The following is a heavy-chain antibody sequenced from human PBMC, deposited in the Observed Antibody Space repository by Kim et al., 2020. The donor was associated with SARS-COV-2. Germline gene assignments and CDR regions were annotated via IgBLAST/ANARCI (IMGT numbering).Heavy chain of an antibody. D-gene: IGHD3-10*01. CDR1: GFTFSSYG. Sequence: GGSLRLSCAASGFTFSSYGMHWVRQAPGKGLEWVAVISYDGSNKYYADSVKGRFTISRDNSKNTLYLQMNSLRAEDTAVYYCAKGSPIMVRGYGMDVWG. CDR3: AKGSPIMVRGYGMDV. V-gene: IGHV3-30*18. J-gene: IGHJ6*02. CDR2: ISYDGSNK.